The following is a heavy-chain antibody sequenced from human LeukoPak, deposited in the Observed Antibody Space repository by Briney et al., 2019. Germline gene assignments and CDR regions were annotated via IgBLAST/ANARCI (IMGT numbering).Heavy chain of an antibody. CDR2: IYSSVST. D-gene: IGHD3-10*01. CDR1: GGSISSNAYY. J-gene: IGHJ3*02. CDR3: AREVLLWFGELRLGAFDI. V-gene: IGHV4-39*01. Sequence: PSETLSLTCTVSGGSISSNAYYWAWIRQPPGKGLEWTGSIYSSVSTYYNPSLKSRVTISVDTSKNQFSLRLSSVTAADTALYYCAREVLLWFGELRLGAFDIWGQGTMVTVSS.